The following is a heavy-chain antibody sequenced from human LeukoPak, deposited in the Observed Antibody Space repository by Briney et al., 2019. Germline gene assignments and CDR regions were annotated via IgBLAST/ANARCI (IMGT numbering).Heavy chain of an antibody. Sequence: GGSLRLSCAASGFTFSSYXXNWVXXXXXXXXXXXXXXSSSSSYIYYADSVKGRFTISRDNAKNSLYLQMNSLRAEDTAVYYCARDSRGDFSSAFDIWGQGTMVTVSS. J-gene: IGHJ3*02. D-gene: IGHD3-3*01. CDR3: ARDSRGDFSSAFDI. CDR2: XSSSSSYI. V-gene: IGHV3-21*01. CDR1: GFTFSSYX.